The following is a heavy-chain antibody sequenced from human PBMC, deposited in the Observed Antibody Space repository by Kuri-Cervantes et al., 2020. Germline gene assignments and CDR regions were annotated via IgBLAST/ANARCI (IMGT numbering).Heavy chain of an antibody. J-gene: IGHJ5*02. V-gene: IGHV4-59*08. CDR2: IYYSGST. D-gene: IGHD3-10*01. Sequence: ESLKISCTVSGGSISSYYWSWIRQPPGKGLEWIGYIYYSGSTNYNPSLKSRVTISVDTSKNQFSLKLSSVTAADTAVYYCARQRTYYYGSGSYFNWFDPWGQGTLVTVSS. CDR1: GGSISSYY. CDR3: ARQRTYYYGSGSYFNWFDP.